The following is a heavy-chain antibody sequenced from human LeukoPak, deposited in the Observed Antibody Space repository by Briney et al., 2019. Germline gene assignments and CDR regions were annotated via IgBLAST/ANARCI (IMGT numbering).Heavy chain of an antibody. J-gene: IGHJ4*02. V-gene: IGHV4-31*03. D-gene: IGHD3-22*01. CDR3: ARADDSSGYRLYYFDY. CDR2: INYSGGA. CDR1: GGSISSGGYY. Sequence: PSGTLSLTCTVSGGSISSGGYYWTWIRQHPGKGLEWIGYINYSGGAYYNPSLKSRVTISVDTSKNHFSLKLSSVTAADTAVYYCARADDSSGYRLYYFDYWGQGTLVTVSS.